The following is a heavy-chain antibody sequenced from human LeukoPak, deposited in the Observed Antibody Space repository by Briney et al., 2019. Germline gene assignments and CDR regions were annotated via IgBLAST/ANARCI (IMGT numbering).Heavy chain of an antibody. V-gene: IGHV4-39*01. CDR2: IHSSGNT. D-gene: IGHD6-19*01. Sequence: PSETLSLTCTVSGGSISRSNYFWGWIRQPPGKGLDWIGNIHSSGNTFYDPSLQSRVTISVDTSKNQFSLTLTSVTAADAALYFCAIPYISGRQRGCMDVWGKGTSVTV. CDR1: GGSISRSNYF. CDR3: AIPYISGRQRGCMDV. J-gene: IGHJ6*03.